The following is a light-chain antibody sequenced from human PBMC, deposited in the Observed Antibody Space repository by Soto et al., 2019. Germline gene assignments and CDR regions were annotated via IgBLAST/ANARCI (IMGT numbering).Light chain of an antibody. CDR3: QTWGSGIVV. CDR2: LNSDGSH. Sequence: QLVLTQSPSASASLGASVKLTCTLSSGHSNYAIAWHQQQSEKRPRYLMKLNSDGSHSKGDGIPDRFSGSSSGAERYLTISSLQSEDEADYCCQTWGSGIVVFGGGTKLTVL. CDR1: SGHSNYA. J-gene: IGLJ2*01. V-gene: IGLV4-69*01.